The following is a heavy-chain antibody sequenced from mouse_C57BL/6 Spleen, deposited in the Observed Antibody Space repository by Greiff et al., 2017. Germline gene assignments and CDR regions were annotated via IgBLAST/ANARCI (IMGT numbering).Heavy chain of an antibody. CDR2: IDPSDSYT. V-gene: IGHV1-69*01. CDR3: ARGTATRFAY. Sequence: QVQLKQPGAELVMPGASVKLSCKASGYTFTSYWMHWVKQTPGQGLEWIGAIDPSDSYTNYNQKFKGKSTLTVDKSSSKAYMQLSRLTSEDSAGYYCARGTATRFAYWGQGTLVTVSA. CDR1: GYTFTSYW. J-gene: IGHJ3*01. D-gene: IGHD1-2*01.